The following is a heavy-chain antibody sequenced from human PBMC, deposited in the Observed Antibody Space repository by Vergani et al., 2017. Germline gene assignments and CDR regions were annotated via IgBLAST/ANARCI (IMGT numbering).Heavy chain of an antibody. Sequence: EVQLVESGGGLVQPGRSLRLSCAASGFTFDDYAMHWVRQAPGKGLEWVSGISWNSGSIGYADSVKGRFTISRDNAKNSLYLQMNSLRAEDTALYYCAREGPARKTVTSLYCYMDVWGKGTTVTVSS. J-gene: IGHJ6*03. V-gene: IGHV3-9*01. D-gene: IGHD4-11*01. CDR2: ISWNSGSI. CDR3: AREGPARKTVTSLYCYMDV. CDR1: GFTFDDYA.